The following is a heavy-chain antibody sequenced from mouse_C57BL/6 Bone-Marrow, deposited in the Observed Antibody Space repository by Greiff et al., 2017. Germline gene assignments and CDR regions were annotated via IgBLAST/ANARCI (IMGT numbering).Heavy chain of an antibody. CDR3: ARSIYYDYDGWYFDV. J-gene: IGHJ1*03. Sequence: QVQLQQSGAELVKPGASVKLSCKASGYTFTSYWMHWVKQRPGRGLEWIGRIDPKRGGTTSNEKFKSKATLTVAKPSSTASMQLSSLTSEDSAVYYCARSIYYDYDGWYFDVWGTGTTVTVSS. V-gene: IGHV1-72*01. CDR1: GYTFTSYW. CDR2: IDPKRGGT. D-gene: IGHD2-4*01.